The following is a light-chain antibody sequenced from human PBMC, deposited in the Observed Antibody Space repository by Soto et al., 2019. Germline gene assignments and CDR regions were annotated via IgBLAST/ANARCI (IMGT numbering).Light chain of an antibody. CDR3: QSYDSRRSGSRV. Sequence: QSVLTQPHSVSGAPGQRVTISCTWSSSNIGAGYDVHWYQQLPGTAPKLLIYGNSNRPSGVPDRFSGSKSGTSASLAITGLQAEDEADYYCQSYDSRRSGSRVFGGGTKLTVL. CDR1: SSNIGAGYD. J-gene: IGLJ2*01. V-gene: IGLV1-40*01. CDR2: GNS.